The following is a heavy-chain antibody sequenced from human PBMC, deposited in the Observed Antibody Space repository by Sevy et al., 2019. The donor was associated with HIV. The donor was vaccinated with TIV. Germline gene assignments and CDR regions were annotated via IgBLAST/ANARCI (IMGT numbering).Heavy chain of an antibody. V-gene: IGHV3-21*06. CDR1: GFTFNYHF. J-gene: IGHJ4*02. CDR3: ARGDYSGSLYYFDY. D-gene: IGHD3-10*01. CDR2: ISSASSYI. Sequence: GGSLRLSCAASGFTFNYHFMNWVRQLPGKGLEWVSYISSASSYINYSDSVKGRFTISRDNAKNLVFLEMNNLRPEDTAVYFCARGDYSGSLYYFDYWGQGTLVTVSS.